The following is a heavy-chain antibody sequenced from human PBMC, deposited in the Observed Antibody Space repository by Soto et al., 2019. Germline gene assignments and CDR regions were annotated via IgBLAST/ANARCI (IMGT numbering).Heavy chain of an antibody. J-gene: IGHJ6*02. D-gene: IGHD2-2*01. CDR2: ISSSSSYI. Sequence: EVQLVESGGGLVKPGGSLRLSCAASGFTFSSYSMNWVRQAPGKGLEWVSSISSSSSYIYYADSVKGRFTISRDNAKNSLYLQMNSLRAEDTAVYYCASVVVPAAPYYYYYGMDVWGQGSTVTVSS. CDR3: ASVVVPAAPYYYYYGMDV. CDR1: GFTFSSYS. V-gene: IGHV3-21*01.